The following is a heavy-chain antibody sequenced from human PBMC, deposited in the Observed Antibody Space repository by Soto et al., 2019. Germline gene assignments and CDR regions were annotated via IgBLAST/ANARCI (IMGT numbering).Heavy chain of an antibody. CDR2: IYYSGST. V-gene: IGHV4-39*01. CDR3: ATVGSGMFFDY. CDR1: GGSISSSSYY. Sequence: SETQSLTCTVSGGSISSSSYYWGWIRQPPGKGLEWIGSIYYSGSTYYNPSLKSRVTISVDTSKNQFSLKLSSVTAADTAVYYCATVGSGMFFDYWGQGTLVTVSS. D-gene: IGHD3-10*02. J-gene: IGHJ4*02.